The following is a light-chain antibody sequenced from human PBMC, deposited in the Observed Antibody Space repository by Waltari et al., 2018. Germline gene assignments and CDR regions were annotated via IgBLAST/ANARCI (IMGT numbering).Light chain of an antibody. V-gene: IGKV3-11*01. CDR3: QQRDNWPSIT. J-gene: IGKJ5*01. CDR2: DVS. CDR1: QSVSSS. Sequence: EIVLTQSPATRSLSPGERATLSCTASQSVSSSLGWYQQKPGQAPRLLIYDVSNRATYIPARFSGSGSGTDFTLTISSLEPEDFAVYYCQQRDNWPSITFGQGTRLAIK.